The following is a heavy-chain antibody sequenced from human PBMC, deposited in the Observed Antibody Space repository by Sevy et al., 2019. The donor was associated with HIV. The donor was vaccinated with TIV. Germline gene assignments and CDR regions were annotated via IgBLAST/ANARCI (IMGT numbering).Heavy chain of an antibody. J-gene: IGHJ3*02. D-gene: IGHD3-22*01. Sequence: GGSLRLSCAASGFTLSSLWMTWVRQAPGKGLEWVANIKEDGSDKNYLDSVKGRFTISRDNAKNSLYLQMNSLRAEDTAVYYCARDKNHYDRSVYYDAFDIWGQGTMVTVSS. CDR3: ARDKNHYDRSVYYDAFDI. CDR1: GFTLSSLW. CDR2: IKEDGSDK. V-gene: IGHV3-7*03.